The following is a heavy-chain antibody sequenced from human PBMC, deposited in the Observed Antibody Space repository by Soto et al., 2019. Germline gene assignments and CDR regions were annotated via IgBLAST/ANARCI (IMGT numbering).Heavy chain of an antibody. CDR1: GFSLSTSGVG. CDR3: APSIQLWFPLGSFDP. V-gene: IGHV2-5*02. J-gene: IGHJ5*02. CDR2: IYWDDDK. Sequence: QITLKESGPTLVKPTQTLTLTCTFSGFSLSTSGVGVGWIRQPPGKALEWLALIYWDDDKRYSPSLKSRLTTHHYSSQNHVVRTITNMHPVDTATYYCAPSIQLWFPLGSFDPWRQGTLVTLSS. D-gene: IGHD5-18*01.